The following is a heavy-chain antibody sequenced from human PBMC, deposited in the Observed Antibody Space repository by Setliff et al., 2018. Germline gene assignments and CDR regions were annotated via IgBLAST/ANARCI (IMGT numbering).Heavy chain of an antibody. Sequence: PSETLSLTCTVSGYSISSGYYWGWLRQPPGKGLEWIGCIYYSGSTYYNPSLKRRVTISLDTSKNQFSLKLTSVTAADTAVYYCASGLNWLSSTEFDYWGQGTLVTVSS. J-gene: IGHJ4*02. CDR2: IYYSGST. V-gene: IGHV4-38-2*02. CDR1: GYSISSGYY. CDR3: ASGLNWLSSTEFDY. D-gene: IGHD1-20*01.